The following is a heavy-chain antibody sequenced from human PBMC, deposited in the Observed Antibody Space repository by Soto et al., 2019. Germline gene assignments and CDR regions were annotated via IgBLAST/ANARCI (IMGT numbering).Heavy chain of an antibody. CDR3: ARDLGSRWYGGSVP. D-gene: IGHD6-19*01. J-gene: IGHJ5*02. Sequence: GGSLRLSCAASGFTFSSYWMSWVRQAPGKGLEWVANIKQDGSEKYYVDSVKGRFTISRDNAKNSLYLQMNSLRAEDTAVYYFARDLGSRWYGGSVPWGPGTLVTV. CDR1: GFTFSSYW. V-gene: IGHV3-7*01. CDR2: IKQDGSEK.